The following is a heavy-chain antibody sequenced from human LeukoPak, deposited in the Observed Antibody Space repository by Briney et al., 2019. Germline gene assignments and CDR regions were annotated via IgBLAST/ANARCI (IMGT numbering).Heavy chain of an antibody. CDR1: GGSISSYY. Sequence: KPSETLSLTCTVSGGSISSYYWTWIGQPPGKGLEWIGYTYYSGNTNYNPSLNSRATISLDTSKNHFSLKVTSVTAADTAVYYCARTSRHYYGSGSNSTPWPADMDVWGQGTTVTVSS. V-gene: IGHV4-59*01. D-gene: IGHD3-10*01. J-gene: IGHJ6*02. CDR2: TYYSGNT. CDR3: ARTSRHYYGSGSNSTPWPADMDV.